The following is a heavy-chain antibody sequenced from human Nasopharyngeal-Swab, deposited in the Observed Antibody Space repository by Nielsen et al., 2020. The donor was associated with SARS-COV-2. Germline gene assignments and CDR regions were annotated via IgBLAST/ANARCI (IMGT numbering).Heavy chain of an antibody. CDR3: AREGAHCYDSSGYFSHDY. V-gene: IGHV1-69*01. D-gene: IGHD3-22*01. CDR2: IIPIFGTA. Sequence: WVGQAPGQGLEWMGGIIPIFGTANYAQKLQGRVTITADESTRTAYMELSSLRSEDTAMYYCAREGAHCYDSSGYFSHDYWGQGTLVTVSS. J-gene: IGHJ4*02.